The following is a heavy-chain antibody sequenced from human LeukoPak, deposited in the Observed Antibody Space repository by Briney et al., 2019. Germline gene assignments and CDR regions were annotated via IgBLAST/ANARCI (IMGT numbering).Heavy chain of an antibody. V-gene: IGHV4-59*01. J-gene: IGHJ5*02. CDR2: IYHRWST. CDR3: ADRQQGGSGSYWFDP. Sequence: SETLSDTCTVSRGSITTYYWSWIRQTTGKGLEWMGNIYHRWSTTYNPSLKSRVTISVDTSKNQFSLRLTSVTAADTAVYCAADRQQGGSGSYWFDPWGQETLVTVSS. D-gene: IGHD3-10*01. CDR1: RGSITTYY.